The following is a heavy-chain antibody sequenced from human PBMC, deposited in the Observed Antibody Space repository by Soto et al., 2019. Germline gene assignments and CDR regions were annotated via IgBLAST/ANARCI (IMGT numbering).Heavy chain of an antibody. CDR2: IYYSGST. J-gene: IGHJ4*02. V-gene: IGHV4-59*08. CDR1: GGSISSYY. D-gene: IGHD6-19*01. Sequence: SETLSLTCTVSGGSISSYYWSWIRQPPGKGLEWIGYIYYSGSTNYNPSLKSRVTISVDTSKNQFSLKLSSVTAADTAVYYCARHRPDSSGWYYFDYWGQGTLVTVPS. CDR3: ARHRPDSSGWYYFDY.